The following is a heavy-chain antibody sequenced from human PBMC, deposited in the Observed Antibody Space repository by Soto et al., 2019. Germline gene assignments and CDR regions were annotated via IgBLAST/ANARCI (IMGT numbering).Heavy chain of an antibody. CDR1: GGSISSSNW. V-gene: IGHV4-4*02. CDR2: IYHSGST. CDR3: ARDRHDFWSGYNSWFDP. D-gene: IGHD3-3*01. Sequence: NPSETLSLTCAVSGGSISSSNWWSWVRQPPGKGLEWIGEIYHSGSTNYNPSLKSRVTISVDKSKNQFSLKLSSVTAADTAVYYCARDRHDFWSGYNSWFDPWGQGTLVTVSS. J-gene: IGHJ5*02.